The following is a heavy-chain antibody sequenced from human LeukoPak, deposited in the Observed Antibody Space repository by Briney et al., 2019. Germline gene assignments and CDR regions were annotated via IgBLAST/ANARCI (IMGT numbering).Heavy chain of an antibody. Sequence: GGSLRLSCAASGFTFSSYVMHWVRQAPGKGLEWVAVIWYDGSNKYYADSVKGRFTISRDNSKNTLYLQMNSLRAEDTAVYYCAREGRWLPHFDYWGQGTLVTVSS. D-gene: IGHD6-19*01. J-gene: IGHJ4*02. CDR3: AREGRWLPHFDY. CDR1: GFTFSSYV. V-gene: IGHV3-33*01. CDR2: IWYDGSNK.